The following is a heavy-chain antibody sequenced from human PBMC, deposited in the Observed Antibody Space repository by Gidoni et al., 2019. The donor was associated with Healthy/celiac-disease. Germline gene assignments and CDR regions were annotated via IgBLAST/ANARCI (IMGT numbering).Heavy chain of an antibody. CDR2: ISYDGSNK. D-gene: IGHD1-26*01. CDR1: GFTFSSYG. Sequence: QVQLVESGGGVVKPGRSLRLTCAASGFTFSSYGMPWVRQAPGKGLEWVAVISYDGSNKDYADSVKSRFTISRDNSKNTLYLQMNSLRAEDTAVYYCAKEGEVGAILSWFDPWGQGTLVTVSS. J-gene: IGHJ5*02. V-gene: IGHV3-30*18. CDR3: AKEGEVGAILSWFDP.